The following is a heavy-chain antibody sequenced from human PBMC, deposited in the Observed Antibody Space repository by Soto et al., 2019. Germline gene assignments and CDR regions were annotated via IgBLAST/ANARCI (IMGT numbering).Heavy chain of an antibody. J-gene: IGHJ4*02. CDR3: ARASMVAVAGAFDY. V-gene: IGHV4-34*01. CDR1: GGSFSGYY. Sequence: QVQLQQWGAGLLKPSETLSLTCAVYGGSFSGYYWSWIRQPPGKGLEWIGEINHSGSTNYNPSLKSRVTISVDTSKNQFSLKLSSVTAADTAVYYCARASMVAVAGAFDYWGQGTLVTVSS. CDR2: INHSGST. D-gene: IGHD6-19*01.